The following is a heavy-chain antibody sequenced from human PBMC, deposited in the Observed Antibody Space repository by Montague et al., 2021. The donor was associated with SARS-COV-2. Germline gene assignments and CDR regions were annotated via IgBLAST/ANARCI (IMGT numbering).Heavy chain of an antibody. CDR3: AGDVGSGSYYTPVDY. CDR1: GFTFSSYE. J-gene: IGHJ4*02. V-gene: IGHV3-48*03. D-gene: IGHD3-10*01. CDR2: ISSSGSTV. Sequence: SMILSCAASGFTFSSYELNLVRQAPGKGLEWVSYISSSGSTVYYADSVKVRFTISRDNATNSLYLQMNSLRAEDTAVYYCAGDVGSGSYYTPVDYWGQGTRVTVAS.